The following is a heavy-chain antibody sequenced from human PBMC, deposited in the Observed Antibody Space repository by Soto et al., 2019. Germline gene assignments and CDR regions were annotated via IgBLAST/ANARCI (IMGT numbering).Heavy chain of an antibody. D-gene: IGHD1-26*01. CDR2: ISSSSSTI. J-gene: IGHJ4*02. Sequence: EVQLVESGGGLVQPGGSLRLSCAASGFTFSSYSMNWVRQAPGKGLEWVSYISSSSSTIYYADSVKGRFTISRDNAKNSLDLQMNSLRAEDTAVYYCAALAWIVGATTADYWGQGTLVTVSS. CDR1: GFTFSSYS. V-gene: IGHV3-48*01. CDR3: AALAWIVGATTADY.